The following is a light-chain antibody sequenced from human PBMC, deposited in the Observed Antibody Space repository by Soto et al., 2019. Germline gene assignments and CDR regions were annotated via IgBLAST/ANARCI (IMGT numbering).Light chain of an antibody. J-gene: IGKJ5*01. CDR2: LGS. V-gene: IGKV2-28*01. Sequence: DIVMTQSPLSLPVTPGEPASISCRSSQSLLHSNGYNYLDWYLQKPGQSPQLLIYLGSNRASGVHDRFSGSGSGTDFTLKISRVEAEDVGVYYCMQALQTLSITFGQGTRLEIK. CDR1: QSLLHSNGYNY. CDR3: MQALQTLSIT.